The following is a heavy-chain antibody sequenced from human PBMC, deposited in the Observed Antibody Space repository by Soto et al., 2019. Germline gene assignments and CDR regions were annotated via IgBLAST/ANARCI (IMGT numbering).Heavy chain of an antibody. D-gene: IGHD6-19*01. CDR3: ARLGIAVAGIPPSDY. V-gene: IGHV1-69*13. CDR1: GGTFSSYA. CDR2: IIPIFGTA. Sequence: SVKVSCKASGGTFSSYAISWVRQAPGQGLEWMGGIIPIFGTANYAQKFQGRVTITADESTNTAYMELSSLRSEDTAVYYCARLGIAVAGIPPSDYWGQGTLVTVSS. J-gene: IGHJ4*02.